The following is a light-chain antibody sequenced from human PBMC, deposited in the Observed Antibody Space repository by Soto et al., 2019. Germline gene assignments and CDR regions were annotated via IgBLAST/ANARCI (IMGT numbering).Light chain of an antibody. Sequence: DIQMTQSPSTLSASVGDRVTITCRASQSISSWLAWYQQKPGKAPKLLIYAASSLQSGVPSRFRGSGSGTEFTLTITSLQPDDFATYYCQQYNSQSTFGQGTKVDIK. CDR3: QQYNSQST. CDR2: AAS. CDR1: QSISSW. V-gene: IGKV1-5*01. J-gene: IGKJ1*01.